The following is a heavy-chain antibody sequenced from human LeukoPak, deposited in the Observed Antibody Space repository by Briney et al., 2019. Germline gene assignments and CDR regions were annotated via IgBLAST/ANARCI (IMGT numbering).Heavy chain of an antibody. CDR2: INHSGST. Sequence: PGGSLRLSCAASGFTFSSYAMSWVRQPPGKGLEWIGEINHSGSTNYNPSLKSRVTISVDTSKNQFSLKLSSVTAADTAVYYCARTYDFWSGYYQARYFDYWGQGTLVTVSS. CDR1: GFTFSSYA. CDR3: ARTYDFWSGYYQARYFDY. J-gene: IGHJ4*02. V-gene: IGHV4-34*01. D-gene: IGHD3-3*01.